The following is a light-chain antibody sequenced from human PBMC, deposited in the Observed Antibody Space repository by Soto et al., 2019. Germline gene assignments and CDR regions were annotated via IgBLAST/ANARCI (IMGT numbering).Light chain of an antibody. CDR2: KAS. Sequence: SPMTQSPSTLSASVGDRVTITCRASQNINTWLAWYQHKPGKAPKVLIHKASSLQSGVPSRFSGTGSGTEFTLIINSLQPDDFATYYCQQYDSYPLTFGVGTKVEI. J-gene: IGKJ4*01. V-gene: IGKV1-5*03. CDR3: QQYDSYPLT. CDR1: QNINTW.